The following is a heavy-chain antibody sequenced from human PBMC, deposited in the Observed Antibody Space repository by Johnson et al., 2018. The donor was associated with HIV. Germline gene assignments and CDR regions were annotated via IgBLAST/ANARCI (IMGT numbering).Heavy chain of an antibody. CDR1: GFTFSSYD. J-gene: IGHJ3*02. CDR2: ISYDGSNK. V-gene: IGHV3-30-3*01. D-gene: IGHD3-22*01. CDR3: AREHRYYYDSSGYYRGDAFDI. Sequence: QVQLVESWGGVVQPGRSLRVSCGASGFTFSSYDMHWVRQAPGKGLELVAVISYDGSNKYYADSVKGRFTISRDNSKNTLYLQMNSLRAEDTAVYYCAREHRYYYDSSGYYRGDAFDIWGQGTMVTVSS.